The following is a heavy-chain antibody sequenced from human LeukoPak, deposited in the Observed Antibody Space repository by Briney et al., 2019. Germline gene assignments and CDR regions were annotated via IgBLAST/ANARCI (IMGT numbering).Heavy chain of an antibody. CDR3: AGTGYDSTFDY. CDR1: GGSISSYY. CDR2: IYYSGST. V-gene: IGHV4-59*01. Sequence: SETLSLTCTVSGGSISSYYWSWIRQPPGKGLEWIGYIYYSGSTNYNPSLKSRVTISVDTSMNQFSLKLSSVTAADTAVYYCAGTGYDSTFDYWGQGTLVTVSS. J-gene: IGHJ4*02. D-gene: IGHD3-22*01.